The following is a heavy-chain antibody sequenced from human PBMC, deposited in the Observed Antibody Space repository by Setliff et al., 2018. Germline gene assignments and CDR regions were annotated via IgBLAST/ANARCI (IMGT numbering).Heavy chain of an antibody. V-gene: IGHV3-23*01. CDR2: INSGSGFLT. J-gene: IGHJ4*02. Sequence: QTGGSLRLSCTASGFTFSSWGMSWVRQAPGKGLEWVSGINSGSGFLTHYADSVKGRFTISRDNSKNTLYLKMTSLRADDTAIYYCAKAGGWNWPRYYFDYWGQGTLVTVSS. CDR3: AKAGGWNWPRYYFDY. D-gene: IGHD1-7*01. CDR1: GFTFSSWG.